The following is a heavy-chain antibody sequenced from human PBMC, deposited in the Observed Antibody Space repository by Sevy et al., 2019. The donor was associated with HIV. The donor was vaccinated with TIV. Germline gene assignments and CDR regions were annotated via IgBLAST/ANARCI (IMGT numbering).Heavy chain of an antibody. Sequence: GGSQRLSCAASRFIFNDYGMHWVRQAPGKGLEWVAFIQYDGNDKYYADSMRGRFTISRDNSKNMLFLQMNNLRSEDTAMYYCAKNTAAAGAGGFDYWGQGTLVTVSS. V-gene: IGHV3-30*02. CDR1: RFIFNDYG. J-gene: IGHJ4*02. CDR2: IQYDGNDK. D-gene: IGHD6-13*01. CDR3: AKNTAAAGAGGFDY.